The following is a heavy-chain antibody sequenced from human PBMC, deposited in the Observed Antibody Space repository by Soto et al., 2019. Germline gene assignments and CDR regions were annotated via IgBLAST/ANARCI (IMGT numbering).Heavy chain of an antibody. CDR2: MNPNSGNT. D-gene: IGHD6-19*01. Sequence: QVQLVQSGAEVKKPGSSVKVSCKASGGTFSSYAISWVRQATGQGLEWMGWMNPNSGNTGYAQKFQGRVTMTRNTSISTAYMELSSLRSEDTAVYYCARSAFYSSGWYWFDPWGQGTLVTVSS. CDR3: ARSAFYSSGWYWFDP. CDR1: GGTFSSYA. J-gene: IGHJ5*02. V-gene: IGHV1-8*02.